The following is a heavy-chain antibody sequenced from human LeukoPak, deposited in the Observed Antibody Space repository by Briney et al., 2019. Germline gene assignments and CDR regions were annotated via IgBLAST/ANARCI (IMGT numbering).Heavy chain of an antibody. D-gene: IGHD6-19*01. Sequence: GGSLRLSCAASGFTFSSYGMHWVRQAPGKGLEWVAFIRYDGSNKYYADSVKGRFTISRDNSKNTLYLQMNSLRAEDTAVYYCAKDRGAVAGIFDYWGQGTLVTVSS. CDR3: AKDRGAVAGIFDY. CDR2: IRYDGSNK. V-gene: IGHV3-30*02. CDR1: GFTFSSYG. J-gene: IGHJ4*02.